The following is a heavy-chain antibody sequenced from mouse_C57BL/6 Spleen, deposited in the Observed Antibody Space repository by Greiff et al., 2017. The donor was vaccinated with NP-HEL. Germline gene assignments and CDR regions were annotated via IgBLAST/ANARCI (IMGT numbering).Heavy chain of an antibody. Sequence: VQLQQSGAELVMPGASVKLSCKASGYTFTSYWMHWVKQRPGQGLEWIGEIDPSDSYTNYNQKFKGKSTLTVDKSSSTAYMQLSSLTSEDSAVYYCATGSSYGYFDYWGQGTTLTVSS. CDR3: ATGSSYGYFDY. CDR1: GYTFTSYW. CDR2: IDPSDSYT. J-gene: IGHJ2*01. D-gene: IGHD1-1*01. V-gene: IGHV1-69*01.